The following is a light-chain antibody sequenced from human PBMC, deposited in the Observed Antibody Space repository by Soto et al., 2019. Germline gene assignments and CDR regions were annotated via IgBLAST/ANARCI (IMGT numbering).Light chain of an antibody. CDR1: QSVSSSY. Sequence: EIVMTQSPATLSVSPGERATLSCRASQSVSSSYLAWYQQKPGQAPRLLIYGVSSRATGIPDRFSGSGSGTEFTLTISSLQSEDFAVYYCQQYNNWPLTFGQGTRLEIK. J-gene: IGKJ5*01. V-gene: IGKV3D-15*01. CDR3: QQYNNWPLT. CDR2: GVS.